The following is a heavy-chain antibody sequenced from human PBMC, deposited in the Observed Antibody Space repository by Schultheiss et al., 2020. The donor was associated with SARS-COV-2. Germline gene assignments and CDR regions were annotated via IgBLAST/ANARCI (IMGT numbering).Heavy chain of an antibody. Sequence: GGSLRLSCAASGFTFSGSAMHWVRQASGKGLEWVGRIRSKANSYATAYAASVKGRFTISRDNSKNTLYLQMNSLRAEDTAVYYCARAQEQQLVRGFDYWGQGTLVTVSS. J-gene: IGHJ4*02. CDR1: GFTFSGSA. CDR3: ARAQEQQLVRGFDY. CDR2: IRSKANSYAT. D-gene: IGHD6-13*01. V-gene: IGHV3-73*01.